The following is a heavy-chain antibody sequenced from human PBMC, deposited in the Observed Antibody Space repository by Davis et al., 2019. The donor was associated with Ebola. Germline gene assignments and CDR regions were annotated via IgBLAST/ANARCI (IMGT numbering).Heavy chain of an antibody. CDR1: GGTFSSYT. D-gene: IGHD3-10*01. CDR3: ARVFGVTMVRGVPSWFDP. Sequence: SVKVSCKASGGTFSSYTISWVRQAPGQGLEWMGRIIPILGIANDAQKFQGRGTITADKSTSTAYMELSSLRSEDTAVYYCARVFGVTMVRGVPSWFDPWGQGTLVTVSS. V-gene: IGHV1-69*02. CDR2: IIPILGIA. J-gene: IGHJ5*02.